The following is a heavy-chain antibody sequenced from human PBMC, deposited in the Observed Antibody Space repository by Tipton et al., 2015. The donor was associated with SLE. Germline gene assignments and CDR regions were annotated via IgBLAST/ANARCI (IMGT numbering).Heavy chain of an antibody. CDR3: ARGYLRRSWTVDYFDY. J-gene: IGHJ4*02. Sequence: TLSLTCTVSGDSISSYYWSWIRQPAGKGLEWIGRIYTSGSTNYNPSPKSRVTISVDTSKNQFSLKLSSVTAADTAVYYCARGYLRRSWTVDYFDYWGQGTLVTVSS. CDR2: IYTSGST. CDR1: GDSISSYY. D-gene: IGHD6-13*01. V-gene: IGHV4-4*07.